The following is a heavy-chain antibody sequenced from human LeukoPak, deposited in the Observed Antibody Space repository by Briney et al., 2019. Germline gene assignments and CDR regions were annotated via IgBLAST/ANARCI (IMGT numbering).Heavy chain of an antibody. V-gene: IGHV3-30*04. CDR2: ISYDGRQN. CDR1: GFTFSTYA. D-gene: IGHD5-18*01. Sequence: GGSLRLSCAASGFTFSTYAMNWVRQAPGKGLEWVAVISYDGRQNYYADFVKGRFTISRDNSKNTLYLQMNSLRAEDTAVYYCAKIPSRYSYDAFDIWGQGTMVTVSS. CDR3: AKIPSRYSYDAFDI. J-gene: IGHJ3*02.